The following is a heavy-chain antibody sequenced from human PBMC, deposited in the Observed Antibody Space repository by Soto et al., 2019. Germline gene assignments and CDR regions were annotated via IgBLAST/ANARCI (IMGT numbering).Heavy chain of an antibody. CDR3: ARDLYVTGPDY. CDR2: ISSSSSTI. J-gene: IGHJ4*02. CDR1: WLNIRNLS. Sequence: ASWLNIRNLSMHRVRQAPGKGLEWVSYISSSSSTIYYADSVKGRFTISRDNAKNSLYLQMNSLRAEDTAVYYCARDLYVTGPDYWGQGTLVTVSS. V-gene: IGHV3-48*01. D-gene: IGHD2-21*02.